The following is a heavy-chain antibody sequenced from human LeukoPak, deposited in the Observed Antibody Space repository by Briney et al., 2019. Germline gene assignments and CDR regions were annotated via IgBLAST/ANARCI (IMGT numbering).Heavy chain of an antibody. CDR2: IYHSGST. CDR1: GGSISSSNW. CDR3: ARQTDVYKKGNFFDY. D-gene: IGHD5-24*01. J-gene: IGHJ4*02. V-gene: IGHV4-4*02. Sequence: KTSGTLSLTCAVSGGSISSSNWWSWVRQPPGKGLEWIGEIYHSGSTNYNPSLKSRVTISVDKSKNQFSLKLSSVTAADTAVYYCARQTDVYKKGNFFDYWGQGTLVTVSS.